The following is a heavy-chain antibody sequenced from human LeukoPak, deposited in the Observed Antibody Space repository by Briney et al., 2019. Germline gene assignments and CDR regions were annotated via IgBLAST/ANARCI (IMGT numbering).Heavy chain of an antibody. D-gene: IGHD5-12*01. CDR1: GFTVSSNS. CDR2: IYSDNT. V-gene: IGHV3-53*01. Sequence: GGSLRLSCTVSGFTVSSNSMSWVRQAPGKGLEGVSFIYSDNTHYSDSVKGRFTISRDNSKNTLYLQMNSLRAEDTAVYYCARRVATITRRVYYFDYWGQGTLVTVSS. CDR3: ARRVATITRRVYYFDY. J-gene: IGHJ4*02.